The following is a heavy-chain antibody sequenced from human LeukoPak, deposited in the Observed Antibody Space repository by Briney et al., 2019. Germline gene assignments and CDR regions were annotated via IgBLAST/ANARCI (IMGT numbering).Heavy chain of an antibody. D-gene: IGHD6-19*01. CDR1: GGSFSGYY. Sequence: SETLSLTCAVYGGSFSGYYWSWIRQPPGKGLEWIGEINHSGSTNYNPSLKSRVTISVDTSKNQFSLKLSSVTAADTAVYYCARHGSGWYPRVYYFDYWGQGTLVTVSS. V-gene: IGHV4-34*01. CDR2: INHSGST. J-gene: IGHJ4*02. CDR3: ARHGSGWYPRVYYFDY.